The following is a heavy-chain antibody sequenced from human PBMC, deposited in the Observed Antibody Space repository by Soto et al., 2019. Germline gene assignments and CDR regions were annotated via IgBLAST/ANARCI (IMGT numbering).Heavy chain of an antibody. CDR2: FYYSGST. CDR3: ARSVFP. CDR1: GRSISTRGYY. V-gene: IGHV4-31*03. J-gene: IGHJ5*02. Sequence: PSETLSLTCTFSGRSISTRGYYWNWIRQHPGKGLEWIGYFYYSGSTYYNPSLKSRVTISVNTSKNQFSLKLSSVTAEDTAVYYCARSVFPLGQGNLVTVS.